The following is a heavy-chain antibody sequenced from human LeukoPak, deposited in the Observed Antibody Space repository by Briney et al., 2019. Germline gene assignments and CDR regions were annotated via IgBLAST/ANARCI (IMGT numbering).Heavy chain of an antibody. CDR1: GGSISSSSYY. J-gene: IGHJ3*02. Sequence: ASETLSLTCTVSGGSISSSSYYWGWIRQPPGKGLEWIGSIYYSGSTYYNPSLKSRVTISVDTSKNQFSLKLSSVTAADTAVYYCASPSLKLVFGVVISAWAFDIWGQGTMVTVSS. CDR2: IYYSGST. CDR3: ASPSLKLVFGVVISAWAFDI. V-gene: IGHV4-39*01. D-gene: IGHD3-3*01.